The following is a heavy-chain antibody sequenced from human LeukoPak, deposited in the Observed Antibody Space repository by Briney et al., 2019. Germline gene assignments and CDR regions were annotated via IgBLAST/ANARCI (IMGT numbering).Heavy chain of an antibody. D-gene: IGHD3-10*01. Sequence: PGGSLRLSCAASGFTFSSYEMNWVRQAPRKGLEWGSYISSSGSTIYYADSVKGRLTISRDNAKNSLYLQMNSLRAEDTAVYYCARDNWHYYGSGSYFDYWGQGTLVTVSS. CDR1: GFTFSSYE. J-gene: IGHJ4*02. V-gene: IGHV3-48*03. CDR2: ISSSGSTI. CDR3: ARDNWHYYGSGSYFDY.